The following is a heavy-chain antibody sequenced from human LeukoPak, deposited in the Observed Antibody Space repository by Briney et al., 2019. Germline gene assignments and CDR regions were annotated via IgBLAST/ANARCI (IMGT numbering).Heavy chain of an antibody. CDR2: INPNSGGT. D-gene: IGHD3-9*01. V-gene: IGHV1-2*02. CDR1: GYTFTGYY. J-gene: IGHJ3*02. Sequence: GASVKVSCKASGYTFTGYYMHWVRQAPGQGLEWMGWINPNSGGTNYAQKFQGRVTMTRDTSISTACMELSRLRSDDTAVYYCARDRGILTGYYAFDIWGQGTMVTVSS. CDR3: ARDRGILTGYYAFDI.